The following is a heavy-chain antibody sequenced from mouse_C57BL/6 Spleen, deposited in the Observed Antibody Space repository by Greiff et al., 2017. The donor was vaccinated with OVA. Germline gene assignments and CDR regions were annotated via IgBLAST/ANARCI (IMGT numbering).Heavy chain of an antibody. CDR3: ARDYGSSYVWFAD. V-gene: IGHV1-9*01. CDR1: GYTFTGYW. J-gene: IGHJ3*01. CDR2: ILPGSGST. D-gene: IGHD1-1*01. Sequence: VQLQQSGAELMKPGASVKLSCKATGYTFTGYWIEWVKQRPGHGLEWIGEILPGSGSTNYNEKFTGKATFTADTSSNPAYLQLSSLTTEDSAIYYGARDYGSSYVWFADWGQGTLVTVAA.